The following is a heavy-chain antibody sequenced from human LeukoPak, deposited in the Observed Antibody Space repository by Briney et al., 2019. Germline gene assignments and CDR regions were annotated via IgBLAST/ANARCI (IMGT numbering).Heavy chain of an antibody. CDR2: IYYSGSA. CDR1: GGTISISNYY. D-gene: IGHD3-9*01. V-gene: IGHV4-39*07. CDR3: ARVNLLTGFSDY. J-gene: IGHJ4*02. Sequence: SETLSLTCTVSGGTISISNYYWGWIRQPPGKGLEWIGSIYYSGSAYYSPSLKSRVTISLDRSKNQFSLKLTSVTAADTAVYYCARVNLLTGFSDYWGQGTLVTVSS.